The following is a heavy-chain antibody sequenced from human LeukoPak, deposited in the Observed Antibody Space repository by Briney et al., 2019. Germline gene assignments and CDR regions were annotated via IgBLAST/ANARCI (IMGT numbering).Heavy chain of an antibody. CDR1: GGSISTSPYC. CDR2: IYYSGST. CDR3: ARHRGHYDSSGHYADY. Sequence: PSETLSLTCTVSGGSISTSPYCWGWIRQPPGKGLEWIVTIYYSGSTYYNPSLKSRVTISVDTSKNQFSLRLTSVTAADSAVYYCARHRGHYDSSGHYADYWGQGTLLTVSS. V-gene: IGHV4-39*01. D-gene: IGHD3-22*01. J-gene: IGHJ4*02.